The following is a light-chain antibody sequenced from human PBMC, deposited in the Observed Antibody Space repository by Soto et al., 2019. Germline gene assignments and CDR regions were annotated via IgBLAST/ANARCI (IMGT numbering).Light chain of an antibody. CDR1: QDISGY. J-gene: IGKJ5*01. CDR3: QKFNTAPLT. Sequence: DIQMTQSPSSLSASVGDRVTITCRASQDISGYLAWDQQKPGKVPKLLIYSASTLQSGVPSRFSGSGSGTDFTLTISSLQPEDVATYYCQKFNTAPLTFGQGTRLEIK. V-gene: IGKV1-27*01. CDR2: SAS.